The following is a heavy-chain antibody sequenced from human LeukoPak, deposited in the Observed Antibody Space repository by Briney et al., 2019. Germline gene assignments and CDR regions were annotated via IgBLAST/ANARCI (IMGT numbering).Heavy chain of an antibody. CDR3: AKAVSDGSEWSSFNY. V-gene: IGHV3-23*01. Sequence: SGGSLRLSCAASGFTFSNSAMNWVRQAPGKGLEWVSGISDSGGNTYYAASVKGRFTISRDNSKSTLYLQVSSLRAEDTAVYYCAKAVSDGSEWSSFNYWGQGTVVTVSS. CDR1: GFTFSNSA. D-gene: IGHD3-22*01. J-gene: IGHJ4*02. CDR2: ISDSGGNT.